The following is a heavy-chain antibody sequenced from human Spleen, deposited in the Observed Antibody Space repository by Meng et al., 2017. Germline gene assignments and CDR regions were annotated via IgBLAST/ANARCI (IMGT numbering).Heavy chain of an antibody. V-gene: IGHV4-61*01. CDR1: GGSVSSGSYY. Sequence: QVPLQESGPRLVRPSETLSLTCTVSGGSVSSGSYYWSWIRQPPGKGLEWIGHIYYSGSTNYNPSLKSRVTISVDKSKNQFSLKLSSVTAADTAVYYCATSFWSGYSYWGQGTLVTVSS. CDR2: IYYSGST. J-gene: IGHJ4*02. CDR3: ATSFWSGYSY. D-gene: IGHD3-3*01.